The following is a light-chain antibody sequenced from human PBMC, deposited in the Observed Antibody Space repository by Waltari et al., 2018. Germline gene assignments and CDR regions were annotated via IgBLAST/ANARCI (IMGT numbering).Light chain of an antibody. CDR3: QSYDTSLMTVV. CDR2: GST. CDR1: GSNIGAGHD. Sequence: QSVLTQPPSVSGAPGQRVTISCTGRGSNIGAGHDLHWYQQLPRAAPKLLIYGSTSRPLGVPDRFFGSTSGTSASLAITGLQAEDEADYYCQSYDTSLMTVVFGGGTKLTVL. V-gene: IGLV1-40*01. J-gene: IGLJ3*02.